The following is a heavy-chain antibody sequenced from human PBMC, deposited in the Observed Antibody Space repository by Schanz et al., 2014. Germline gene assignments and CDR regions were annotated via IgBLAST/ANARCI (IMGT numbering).Heavy chain of an antibody. CDR3: ARVHIATYHYSSPGAFDI. V-gene: IGHV1-18*01. Sequence: QLMQSGSEVRKPGASVKVSRKASGYIFGSHGMTWVRQAPGQGPELMGWINAHTGNTQYAQKFQGRVNMTRDTVTTTVHLELTRLRTDDTAIYYCARVHIATYHYSSPGAFDIWGQGTRVTVSS. D-gene: IGHD6-19*01. CDR1: GYIFGSHG. CDR2: INAHTGNT. J-gene: IGHJ3*02.